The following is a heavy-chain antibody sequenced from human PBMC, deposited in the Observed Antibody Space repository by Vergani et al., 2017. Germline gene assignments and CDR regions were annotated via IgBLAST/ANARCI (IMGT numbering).Heavy chain of an antibody. J-gene: IGHJ3*01. CDR1: GGTFSSYA. V-gene: IGHV1-69*01. CDR2: IITIFGTA. CDR3: ARRGSGSYPTNAFDL. Sequence: QVQLVQSGAEVKKPGSSVKVSCKASGGTFSSYAISWVRQAPGQGLEWMGGIITIFGTANYAQKVQGRVTITADESTSTASMELSSLSAEDTAVYYCARRGSGSYPTNAFDLWGEGSMVTVSS. D-gene: IGHD3-10*01.